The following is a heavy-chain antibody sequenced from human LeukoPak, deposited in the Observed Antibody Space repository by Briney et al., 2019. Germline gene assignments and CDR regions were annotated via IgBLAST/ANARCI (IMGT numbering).Heavy chain of an antibody. Sequence: SETLSLTCTVSGGSISSYYWSWIRQPAGKGLEWIGRIYTSGTTHYNPSLKSRVTMSVDTSKNQFSLKLSSVTAADTAVYYCARQFGGGADPNFDYWGQGTLVTVSS. J-gene: IGHJ4*02. CDR3: ARQFGGGADPNFDY. CDR2: IYTSGTT. CDR1: GGSISSYY. V-gene: IGHV4-4*07. D-gene: IGHD2-21*01.